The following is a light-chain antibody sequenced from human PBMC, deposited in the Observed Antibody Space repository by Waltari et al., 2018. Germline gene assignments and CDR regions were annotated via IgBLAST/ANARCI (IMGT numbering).Light chain of an antibody. CDR3: CSYAGFSTLL. CDR2: DVN. J-gene: IGLJ2*01. V-gene: IGLV2-11*01. Sequence: QSALTQPRSVSGSPGQSVAISCTGTSSEVGTSYFFPWYQQHPGESPRLIISDVNTRPSGVPDRFSGSKSGNTASLTISGLQADDGADYYCCSYAGFSTLLFGGGTRLTVL. CDR1: SSEVGTSYF.